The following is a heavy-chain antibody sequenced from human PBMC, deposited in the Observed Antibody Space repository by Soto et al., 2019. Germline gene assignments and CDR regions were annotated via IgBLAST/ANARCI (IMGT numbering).Heavy chain of an antibody. CDR3: ARDLIVATTTLIFDY. J-gene: IGHJ4*02. D-gene: IGHD5-12*01. V-gene: IGHV1-18*01. CDR1: GYTFTSHG. Sequence: ASVKVSCKASGYTFTSHGISWVRQAPGQGLEWMGWISAYNGNTNYAQKLQGRVTMTTDTSTSTAYMELRSLRSDDTAVYYCARDLIVATTTLIFDYWGQGTLVTVSS. CDR2: ISAYNGNT.